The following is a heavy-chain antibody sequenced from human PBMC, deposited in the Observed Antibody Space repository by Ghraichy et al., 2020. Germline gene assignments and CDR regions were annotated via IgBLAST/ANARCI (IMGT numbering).Heavy chain of an antibody. CDR3: ARETRAHYYDSSGYYMEDYYYMDV. CDR1: GYTFTSYA. V-gene: IGHV1-3*01. D-gene: IGHD3-22*01. CDR2: INAGNGNT. Sequence: ASVKVSCKASGYTFTSYAMHWVRQAPGQRLEWMGWINAGNGNTKYSQKFQGRVTITRDTSASTAYMELSSLRSEDTAVYYCARETRAHYYDSSGYYMEDYYYMDVWGKGTTVTVSS. J-gene: IGHJ6*03.